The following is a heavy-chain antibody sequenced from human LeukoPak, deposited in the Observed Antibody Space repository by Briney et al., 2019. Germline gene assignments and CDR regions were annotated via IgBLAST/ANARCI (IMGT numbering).Heavy chain of an antibody. J-gene: IGHJ4*02. CDR3: AREMVYRDY. V-gene: IGHV4-59*01. CDR1: GGSISSYY. D-gene: IGHD2-8*01. Sequence: SETLSLTCTVSGGSISSYYWSWIRQPPGKGLEWVGYIYYSGSTNYNPSLKSRVTISVDTSKNQFSLKLSSVTAADTAVYYCAREMVYRDYWGQGTLVTVSS. CDR2: IYYSGST.